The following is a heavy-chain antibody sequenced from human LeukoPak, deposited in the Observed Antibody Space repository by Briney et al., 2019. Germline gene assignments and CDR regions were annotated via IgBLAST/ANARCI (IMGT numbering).Heavy chain of an antibody. Sequence: GGSLRLSCTASGFTFSSYWMTWVRQAPGKGLEGVANIKQDGREKYYVDSVKGRFTISRDNAKNSLYLQMNSLRAEDTAVYYCARGTSGHYFDYWGQGTLVTVSS. V-gene: IGHV3-7*01. J-gene: IGHJ4*02. CDR3: ARGTSGHYFDY. CDR2: IKQDGREK. CDR1: GFTFSSYW.